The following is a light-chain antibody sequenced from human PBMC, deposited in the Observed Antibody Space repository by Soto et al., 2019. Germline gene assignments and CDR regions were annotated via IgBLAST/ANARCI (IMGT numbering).Light chain of an antibody. V-gene: IGKV3-15*01. CDR2: GAS. J-gene: IGKJ4*01. CDR1: QSVSVY. Sequence: EIILTQSPGTLSVSPGETVTLVCRASQSVSVYLAWYQQKSGQPPRLLIQGASDRATGVPARFSGSGSGTEFARSISSLQSEDFGTYYCQQYKDWPPLTFGGGKRVDIK. CDR3: QQYKDWPPLT.